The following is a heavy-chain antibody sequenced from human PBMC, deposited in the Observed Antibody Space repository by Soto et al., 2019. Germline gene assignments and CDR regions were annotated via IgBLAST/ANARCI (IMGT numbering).Heavy chain of an antibody. CDR2: INPNSGGT. V-gene: IGHV1-2*04. D-gene: IGHD3-3*01. Sequence: ASVKVSCKASGYTFTGYYMHWVRQAPGQGFEWMGWINPNSGGTNYAQKFQGWVTMTRDTSISTAYMELSRLRSDDTAVYYCARGRLRFLEWSPGGMDVWGQGTTVTVSS. CDR1: GYTFTGYY. J-gene: IGHJ6*02. CDR3: ARGRLRFLEWSPGGMDV.